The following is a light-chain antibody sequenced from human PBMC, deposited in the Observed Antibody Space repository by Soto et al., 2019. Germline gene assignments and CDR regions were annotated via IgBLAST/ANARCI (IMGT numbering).Light chain of an antibody. CDR2: EVN. CDR3: RLYTTDSTYV. Sequence: QSVLTQPPSVTGSRGQSVTISCTGTSSDFNNYNRVSWYQRPPGTGPKLIIFEVNNRPSGVPDRFSGSKSGNTASLTISGVQAEDEGEYYCRLYTTDSTYVFAPVTKATVL. V-gene: IGLV2-18*01. CDR1: SSDFNNYNR. J-gene: IGLJ1*01.